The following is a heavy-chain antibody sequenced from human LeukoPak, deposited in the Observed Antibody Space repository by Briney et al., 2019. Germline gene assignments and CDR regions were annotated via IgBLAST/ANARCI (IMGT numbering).Heavy chain of an antibody. Sequence: SETLSLTCTVSGASINTYYWSWIRQPPGKGLEWIGYIYYSGSTNYNPSLKSRVTISVDTSKNQFSLKLSSVTAADTAVYYCARALRNCSGGSCYSGWFDPWGQGTLVTVSS. V-gene: IGHV4-59*08. CDR3: ARALRNCSGGSCYSGWFDP. CDR1: GASINTYY. J-gene: IGHJ5*02. D-gene: IGHD2-15*01. CDR2: IYYSGST.